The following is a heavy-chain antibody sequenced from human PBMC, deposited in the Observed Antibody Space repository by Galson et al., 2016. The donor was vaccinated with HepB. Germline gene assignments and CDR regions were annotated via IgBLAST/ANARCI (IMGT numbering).Heavy chain of an antibody. CDR2: IGTARDT. V-gene: IGHV3-13*04. D-gene: IGHD6-6*01. CDR1: GFTLSRYD. CDR3: VRGAARPGDWYFDL. J-gene: IGHJ2*01. Sequence: SPRLPRAASGFTLSRYDMHWVRPATANGLEWASTIGTARDTYYPGSVKGRFTLSRDNAMDSLYLQMNSLRAGDTAVYYSVRGAARPGDWYFDLWGRGTLVTVSS.